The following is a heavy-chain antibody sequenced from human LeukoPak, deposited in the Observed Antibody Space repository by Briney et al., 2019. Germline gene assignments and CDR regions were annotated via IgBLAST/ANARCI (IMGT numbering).Heavy chain of an antibody. D-gene: IGHD3-16*02. V-gene: IGHV4-59*01. CDR3: VRGYSPHGY. J-gene: IGHJ4*02. CDR1: GGSISSYY. Sequence: SETLSLTCTVSGGSISSYYWSWIRQPPGKGLEWIGYIYYSGSTNYNPSLKSRVTISVDTSKNQFSLKLSSVTAADTAVYYCVRGYSPHGYWGQGTLVTVSS. CDR2: IYYSGST.